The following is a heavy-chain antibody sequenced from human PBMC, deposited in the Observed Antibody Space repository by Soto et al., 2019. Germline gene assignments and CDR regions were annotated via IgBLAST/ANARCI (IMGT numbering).Heavy chain of an antibody. CDR2: TKSKIDGGTI. V-gene: IGHV3-15*07. CDR3: TTAHLALYDIDY. D-gene: IGHD3-22*01. CDR1: GFVLSGAW. Sequence: GGSLRLSCEVSGFVLSGAWMNWVRQAPGKGLEWVGRTKSKIDGGTIDYAAFVKGRFTISRDDSKNTLYLQMNSLETEDTAVNYCTTAHLALYDIDYWGQGTLVTVSS. J-gene: IGHJ4*02.